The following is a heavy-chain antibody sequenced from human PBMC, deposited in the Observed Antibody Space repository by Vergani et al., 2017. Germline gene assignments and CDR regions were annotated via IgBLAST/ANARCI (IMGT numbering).Heavy chain of an antibody. D-gene: IGHD2-15*01. V-gene: IGHV5-51*03. CDR2: IYPGDSDT. CDR1: GYSFTSYW. CDR3: ARRWVGYCSGGSCYGGWFDP. Sequence: EVQLVQSGAEVKKPGESLKISCKGSGYSFTSYWIGWVRQMPGKALEWMGIIYPGDSDTRYSPSFQGQVTISADKSISTAYLQWSSLKASDTAMYYCARRWVGYCSGGSCYGGWFDPWGQGTLVTVSS. J-gene: IGHJ5*02.